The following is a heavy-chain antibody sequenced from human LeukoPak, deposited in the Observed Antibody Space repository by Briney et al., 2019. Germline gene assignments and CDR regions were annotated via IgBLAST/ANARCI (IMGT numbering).Heavy chain of an antibody. J-gene: IGHJ6*03. CDR1: GYTFTGYY. Sequence: ASVKVSCKASGYTFTGYYMHWVRQAPGQGLEWMGWINPNSGGTNYAQKFQGRVTMTRDTSISTAYMELSSLRSEDTAVYYCARGQYDSSGPTPYYYYYMDVWGKGTTVTVSS. D-gene: IGHD3-22*01. CDR2: INPNSGGT. CDR3: ARGQYDSSGPTPYYYYYMDV. V-gene: IGHV1-2*02.